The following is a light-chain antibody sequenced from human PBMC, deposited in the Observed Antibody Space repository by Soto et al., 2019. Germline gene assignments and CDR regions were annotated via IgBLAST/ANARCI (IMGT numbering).Light chain of an antibody. CDR2: EVS. V-gene: IGLV2-14*01. CDR1: SSDVGGYNY. Sequence: QSALTQPASVSGSPGQSITISCTGTSSDVGGYNYVSWYQQHPGKAPKLIIYEVSNRPSGASNRFSGSKSGNTASLTISGLQAEDEADYYCSSSTSSSTYVYGTGTKVTVL. CDR3: SSSTSSSTYV. J-gene: IGLJ1*01.